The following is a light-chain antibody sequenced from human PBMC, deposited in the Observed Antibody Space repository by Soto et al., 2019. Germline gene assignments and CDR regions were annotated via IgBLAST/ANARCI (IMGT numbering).Light chain of an antibody. CDR3: QQYGSSGT. V-gene: IGKV3-11*01. Sequence: EIVLTQSPATLSLSPGERATLSCRASQSVSSYLAWYQQKPGQAPRLLIYDASNRATGIPARFSGSGSGTDFTLTISRLEPEDFAVYYCQQYGSSGTFGQGTQGGYQ. CDR2: DAS. CDR1: QSVSSY. J-gene: IGKJ1*01.